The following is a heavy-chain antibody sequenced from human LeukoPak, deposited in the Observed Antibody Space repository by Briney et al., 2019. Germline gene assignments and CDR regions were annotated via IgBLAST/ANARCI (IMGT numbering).Heavy chain of an antibody. V-gene: IGHV4-61*09. D-gene: IGHD1-26*01. CDR1: GGSISSGNSY. CDR2: IYTSGST. J-gene: IGHJ6*03. Sequence: SETLSLTCTVSGGSISSGNSYWSWIRQPAGKGLEWIGHIYTSGSTNYNPSLKSRVTISLDTSKNQFSLKLSSVTAADTAVYYCARDQREWELLRGYYYYMDVWGKGTTVTISS. CDR3: ARDQREWELLRGYYYYMDV.